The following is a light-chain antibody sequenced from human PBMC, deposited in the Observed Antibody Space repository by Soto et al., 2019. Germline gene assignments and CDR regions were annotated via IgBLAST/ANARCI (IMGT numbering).Light chain of an antibody. CDR3: QQRPNWSLLWT. V-gene: IGKV3-11*01. Sequence: EIVLIQSPATLSLSPAARATLSCRASQSVGSSLAWYQQKPGQAPRLRIYGTSNRATGIPARFSGSGSGTDFTLTISSLEPEDFAVYYCQQRPNWSLLWTFGGGTKVDIK. J-gene: IGKJ4*01. CDR2: GTS. CDR1: QSVGSS.